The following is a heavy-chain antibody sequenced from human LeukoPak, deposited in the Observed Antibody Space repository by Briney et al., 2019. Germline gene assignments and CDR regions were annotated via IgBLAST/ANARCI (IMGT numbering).Heavy chain of an antibody. CDR1: GFTSSNYW. CDR3: ARVLYGSRVNVIDS. CDR2: MNEYGSEK. Sequence: GGSLRLSCAASGFTSSNYWINWVRQAPGKGLEWVANMNEYGSEKYYVDSVRGRFTISRDNAENSLFLHMNSLRVEDTAVYRCARVLYGSRVNVIDSWGPGTLVTVSS. V-gene: IGHV3-7*01. J-gene: IGHJ4*02. D-gene: IGHD2-2*01.